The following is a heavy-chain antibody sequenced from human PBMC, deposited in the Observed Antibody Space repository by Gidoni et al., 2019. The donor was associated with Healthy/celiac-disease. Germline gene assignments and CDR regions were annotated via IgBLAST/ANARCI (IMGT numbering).Heavy chain of an antibody. CDR1: GFTFSSYA. Sequence: EVQLLESGGGLVQPGGSLRLSCAASGFTFSSYAMSWVRQAPGKGLEWVSAISGSGGSTYYADSVKGRFTISRDNSKNTLYLQMNSLRAEDTAVYYCAKDHDYDSSGYYFAFDIWGQGTMVTVSS. J-gene: IGHJ3*02. CDR2: ISGSGGST. D-gene: IGHD3-22*01. CDR3: AKDHDYDSSGYYFAFDI. V-gene: IGHV3-23*01.